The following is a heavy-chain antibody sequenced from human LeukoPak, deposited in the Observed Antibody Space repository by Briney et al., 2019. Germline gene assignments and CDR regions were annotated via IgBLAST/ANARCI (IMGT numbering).Heavy chain of an antibody. D-gene: IGHD4-17*01. CDR1: GGSISNYY. V-gene: IGHV4-59*01. CDR3: ARLRDYGSSDY. J-gene: IGHJ4*02. Sequence: SETLSLTCTVSGGSISNYYWSWVRQLPGKGLEWIGYIYYSGTTNYNPSLKSQITISVDTSKNQFSLKLSSVTAADTAVYYCARLRDYGSSDYWGQGTLVTVSS. CDR2: IYYSGTT.